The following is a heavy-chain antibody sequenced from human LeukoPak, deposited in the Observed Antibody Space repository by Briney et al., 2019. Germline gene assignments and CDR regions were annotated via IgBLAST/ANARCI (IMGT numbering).Heavy chain of an antibody. Sequence: GGSLRLSCAASGFTFSSYSMNWVRQAPGKGLEWVSSISSSSSYIYYADSVKGRFTISRDTAKNSLYLQMNSLRAEDTAVYYCARVDGDPFGMYYFDYWGQGTLVTVSS. CDR1: GFTFSSYS. V-gene: IGHV3-21*01. J-gene: IGHJ4*02. CDR2: ISSSSSYI. CDR3: ARVDGDPFGMYYFDY. D-gene: IGHD3-10*01.